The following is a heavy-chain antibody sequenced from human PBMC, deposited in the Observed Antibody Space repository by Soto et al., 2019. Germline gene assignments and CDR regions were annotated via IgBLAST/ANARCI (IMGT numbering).Heavy chain of an antibody. V-gene: IGHV3-30*18. D-gene: IGHD3-10*01. CDR1: GFTFNSYG. Sequence: GWSLRLCCAASGFTFNSYGMHWVRKAPGKGLEWVAVISYDGSNKYYADSVKGRFTISRDNSKNTLYLQMNSLRAEDTAVYYCAKDYEGDGGLRWFGELLLYPTFDYWGQGTLVTVSS. CDR3: AKDYEGDGGLRWFGELLLYPTFDY. J-gene: IGHJ4*02. CDR2: ISYDGSNK.